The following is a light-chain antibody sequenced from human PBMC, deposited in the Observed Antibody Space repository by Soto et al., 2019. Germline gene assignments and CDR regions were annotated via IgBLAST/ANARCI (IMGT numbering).Light chain of an antibody. Sequence: SYELTQPPSVSVAPGKTARITCGGNNIGSKSVHWYQQKPGQAPVLVIYYDSDRPSGIPERFSGSNSGNTATLTISRVEAGDEADDYCQVWDSSSDHVVFGGGTKLTLL. CDR1: NIGSKS. V-gene: IGLV3-21*04. CDR2: YDS. CDR3: QVWDSSSDHVV. J-gene: IGLJ2*01.